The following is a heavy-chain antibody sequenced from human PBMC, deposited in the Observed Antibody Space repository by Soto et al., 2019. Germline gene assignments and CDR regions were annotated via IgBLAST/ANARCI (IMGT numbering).Heavy chain of an antibody. V-gene: IGHV4-59*08. D-gene: IGHD3-22*01. CDR2: IYYSGST. Sequence: SETLSLTCTISGGSISNYYWTWIRQPPRKGLEWIGYIYYSGSTYYNPSLRSRVTISVDTSKNQCSLKLSSVTAADTAVYYCARVTYYYDSSGYFNWFDPWGQGTLVTVSS. CDR1: GGSISNYY. J-gene: IGHJ5*02. CDR3: ARVTYYYDSSGYFNWFDP.